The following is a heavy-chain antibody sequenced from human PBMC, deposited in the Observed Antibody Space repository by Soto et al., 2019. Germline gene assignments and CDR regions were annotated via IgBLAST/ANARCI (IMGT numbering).Heavy chain of an antibody. CDR2: IYYSGST. Sequence: PSETLSLTCTVSGGSISSYYWSWIRQPPGKGLEWIGYIYYSGSTNYNPSLKSRVTISVDTSKNQFSLKLSSVTAADTAVYYCARENYGGNSVYFQHWGQDTLVTVSS. J-gene: IGHJ1*01. V-gene: IGHV4-59*01. CDR1: GGSISSYY. D-gene: IGHD4-17*01. CDR3: ARENYGGNSVYFQH.